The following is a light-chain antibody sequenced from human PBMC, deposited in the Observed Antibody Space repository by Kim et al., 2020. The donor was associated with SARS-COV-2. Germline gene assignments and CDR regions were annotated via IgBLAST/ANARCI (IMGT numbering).Light chain of an antibody. CDR2: DAS. CDR1: QSVSSY. V-gene: IGKV3-11*01. Sequence: EIVFTQSPATLSLSPGERATLSCRASQSVSSYLAWYQQKPGQAPRLLIYDASNRATGIPARFSGSGSGTDFTLTISSLEPEDFAVYYCQQRSNWPPINLGQGTRLEIK. J-gene: IGKJ5*01. CDR3: QQRSNWPPIN.